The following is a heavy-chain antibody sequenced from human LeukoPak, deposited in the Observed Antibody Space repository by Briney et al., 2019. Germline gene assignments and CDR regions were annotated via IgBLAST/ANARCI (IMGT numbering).Heavy chain of an antibody. V-gene: IGHV3-21*01. CDR2: ISSSSSYI. D-gene: IGHD2-15*01. CDR3: AVLLVVVAATPDY. CDR1: GFTFSSYS. J-gene: IGHJ4*02. Sequence: GGSLRLSCAASGFTFSSYSMNWVRQAPGKGLEWVSSISSSSSYIYYADSVKGRFTISRDNAKNSLYLQMNSLRAEDTAVYYCAVLLVVVAATPDYWGQGTLVTVSS.